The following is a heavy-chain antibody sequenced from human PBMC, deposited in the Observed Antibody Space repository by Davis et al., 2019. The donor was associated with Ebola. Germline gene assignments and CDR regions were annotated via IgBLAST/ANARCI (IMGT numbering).Heavy chain of an antibody. J-gene: IGHJ3*01. Sequence: SETLSLTCTVSGGSISSYYWSWIRQPPGKGLEWIGYIYYSGSTNYNPSLKSRVTISVDTSKNQFSLNLISVTAADTAVYYCARDYWATEGAFDVWGQGTLVTVSS. CDR1: GGSISSYY. D-gene: IGHD2-8*02. CDR3: ARDYWATEGAFDV. CDR2: IYYSGST. V-gene: IGHV4-59*01.